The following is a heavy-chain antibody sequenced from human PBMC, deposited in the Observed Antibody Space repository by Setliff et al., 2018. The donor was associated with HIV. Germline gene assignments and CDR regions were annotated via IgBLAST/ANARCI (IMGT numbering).Heavy chain of an antibody. V-gene: IGHV1-2*02. J-gene: IGHJ4*02. CDR3: ARAFSANYRGGGHFDY. CDR1: GYTFTDYF. D-gene: IGHD1-7*01. Sequence: GASVKVSCKTSGYTFTDYFIHWVRQAPGQGLEWMGWINPKSGATNFPQKLQVRVTMTRDTSNNTAYMEVNRLRSDDTAIYYCARAFSANYRGGGHFDYWGQGTLVTVSS. CDR2: INPKSGAT.